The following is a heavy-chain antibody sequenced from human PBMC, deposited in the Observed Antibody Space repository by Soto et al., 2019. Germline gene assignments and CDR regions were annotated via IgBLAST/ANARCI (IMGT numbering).Heavy chain of an antibody. D-gene: IGHD6-6*01. CDR2: IYYSGST. J-gene: IGHJ5*02. CDR1: GGSISSSSYY. Sequence: NPSETLSLTCIVSGGSISSSSYYWGWIRQPPGKGLEWIGSIYYSGSTYYNPSLKSRVTISVDTSKNQFSPKLSSVTAADTAVFYCARHRSRNWFDPWGQGTLVTAPQ. V-gene: IGHV4-39*01. CDR3: ARHRSRNWFDP.